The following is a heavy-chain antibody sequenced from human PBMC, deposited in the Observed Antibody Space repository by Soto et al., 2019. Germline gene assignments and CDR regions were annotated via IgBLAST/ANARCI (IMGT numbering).Heavy chain of an antibody. CDR3: ARDRKADSNYHYYGMDV. D-gene: IGHD4-4*01. CDR2: ISSSSSYI. J-gene: IGHJ6*02. V-gene: IGHV3-21*01. Sequence: GGSLRLSCAASGFTFSSYSMNWVRQAPGKGLEWVSSISSSSSYIYYADSMKGRFTISRDNAKNSLYLQMNSLRAEDTAVYYSARDRKADSNYHYYGMDVWGQGTTVTVSS. CDR1: GFTFSSYS.